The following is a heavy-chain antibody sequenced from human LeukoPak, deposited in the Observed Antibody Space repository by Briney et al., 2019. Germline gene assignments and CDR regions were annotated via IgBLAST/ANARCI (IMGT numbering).Heavy chain of an antibody. CDR1: GYSFTNYW. CDR2: IYPGDSDT. CDR3: ARRGILVTGGSPHWFDP. Sequence: GESLKISCKGSGYSFTNYWVGWVRQMPGKGLEWMGIIYPGDSDTRYSPSFQGQVTISADKSISTAYLQWSSLKASDTAMYYCARRGILVTGGSPHWFDPWGQGTLVTVSS. V-gene: IGHV5-51*01. J-gene: IGHJ5*02. D-gene: IGHD6-19*01.